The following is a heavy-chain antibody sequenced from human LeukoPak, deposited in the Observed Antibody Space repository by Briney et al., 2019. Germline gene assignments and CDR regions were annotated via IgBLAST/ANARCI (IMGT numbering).Heavy chain of an antibody. D-gene: IGHD3-9*01. CDR3: AKILGYDILTGYLPGGPVFDY. Sequence: PGGSLRLSCAASGFTFSSYAMSWVRQAPGKGLEWVSAISGSGGSTYYADSVKGRFTISRDNSKNTLYLQMNSLRAEDTAVYYCAKILGYDILTGYLPGGPVFDYWGQGTLVTVSS. V-gene: IGHV3-23*01. CDR1: GFTFSSYA. J-gene: IGHJ4*02. CDR2: ISGSGGST.